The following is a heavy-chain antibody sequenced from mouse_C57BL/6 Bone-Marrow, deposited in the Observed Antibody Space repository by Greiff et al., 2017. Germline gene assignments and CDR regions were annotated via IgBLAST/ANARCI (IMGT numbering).Heavy chain of an antibody. CDR2: IYYSGTI. D-gene: IGHD1-1*01. J-gene: IGHJ2*01. CDR1: GISITTGNYR. Sequence: VQLQQSGPGLVKPSQTVFLTCTVTGISITTGNYRWSWIRQFPGNKVEWIGYIYYSGTITYNPSLTSRTTITRDTPKNQFFLEMNSLTAEDTATDYCARDGGYYGHFDYWGQGTTLTVSS. V-gene: IGHV3-5*01. CDR3: ARDGGYYGHFDY.